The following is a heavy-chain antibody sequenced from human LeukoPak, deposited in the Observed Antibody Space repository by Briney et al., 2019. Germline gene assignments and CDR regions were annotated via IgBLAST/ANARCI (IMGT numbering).Heavy chain of an antibody. J-gene: IGHJ6*03. CDR1: GGSLSSGGDIYSTTYY. D-gene: IGHD3-10*01. CDR3: ARANSRSYIYYMDV. CDR2: INYSGKT. Sequence: PSETLSLTCSVSGGSLSSGGDIYSTTYYGAWIRQPPGKGLEWIGTINYSGKTFYNPSLKSRVTMSVDTSKNQFSLKLSSVTAADTAVYYCARANSRSYIYYMDVWGKGTTSTVSS. V-gene: IGHV4-39*01.